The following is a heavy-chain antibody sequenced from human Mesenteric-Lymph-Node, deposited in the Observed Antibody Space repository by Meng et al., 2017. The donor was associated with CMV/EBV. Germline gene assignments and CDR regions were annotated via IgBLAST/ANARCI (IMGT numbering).Heavy chain of an antibody. J-gene: IGHJ6*02. CDR2: IKQDGSEK. CDR3: ARGWSNSLDV. CDR1: GFSFSTYW. V-gene: IGHV3-7*01. D-gene: IGHD2-15*01. Sequence: GESLKISCVVSGFSFSTYWMTWVRQAQGKGLEWVANIKQDGSEKYYVDSVRGRFTISRENAKNSLYLQMNSLRAEDTAVYYCARGWSNSLDVWGQGTTVTVSS.